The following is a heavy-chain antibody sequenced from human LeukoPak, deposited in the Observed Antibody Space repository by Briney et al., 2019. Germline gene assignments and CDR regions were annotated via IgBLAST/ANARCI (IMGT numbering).Heavy chain of an antibody. Sequence: ASVKVSRKASGYTFTSYGISWVRQAPGQGLEWMGWISAYNGNTNYAQKLQGRVTMTRDTSISTAYMDLSRLRSDDTAVYYCVQFELDYWGQGTLVTVSS. J-gene: IGHJ4*02. V-gene: IGHV1-18*01. D-gene: IGHD1-7*01. CDR3: VQFELDY. CDR1: GYTFTSYG. CDR2: ISAYNGNT.